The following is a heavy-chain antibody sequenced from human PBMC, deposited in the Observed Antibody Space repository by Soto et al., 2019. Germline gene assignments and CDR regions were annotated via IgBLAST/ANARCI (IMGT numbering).Heavy chain of an antibody. CDR1: GFTFSRFE. D-gene: IGHD3-10*01. V-gene: IGHV3-48*03. J-gene: IGHJ4*02. Sequence: LSCAASGFTFSRFELHWVRQAPGKGLAWISYISSSGSTAYYASSVEGRFTISRDNANNSVYLQMASLRAEDTALYYCTRAAWFPYLSFYWGQGALVTVSS. CDR3: TRAAWFPYLSFY. CDR2: ISSSGSTA.